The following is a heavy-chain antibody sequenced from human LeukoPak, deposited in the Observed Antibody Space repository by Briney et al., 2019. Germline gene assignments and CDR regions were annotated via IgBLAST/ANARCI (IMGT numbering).Heavy chain of an antibody. D-gene: IGHD1-26*01. V-gene: IGHV3-23*01. CDR1: GFTFSSYA. Sequence: GGSLRLSCAASGFTFSSYAMSWVRQAPGKGLEWVSAISGSGGSIYYADSVKGRFTISRDNSKNTLYLQMNSLRAEDTAVYYCAKDSSGSYYYFDYWGQGTLVTVSS. J-gene: IGHJ4*02. CDR2: ISGSGGSI. CDR3: AKDSSGSYYYFDY.